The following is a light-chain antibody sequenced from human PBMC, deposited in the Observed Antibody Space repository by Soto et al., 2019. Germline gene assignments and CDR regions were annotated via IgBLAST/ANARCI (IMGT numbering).Light chain of an antibody. CDR1: SGSVSTSNY. V-gene: IGLV8-61*01. J-gene: IGLJ2*01. CDR2: TTD. Sequence: QTVVTQEPSFSVSPGATVTLSCGLTSGSVSTSNYPSWYQQTPGQAPRTLTHTTDSRSSGVPDRFSGSILGNKAALTITGAQADDESDYYCVLYMGSGIWVSGGGTKLTVL. CDR3: VLYMGSGIWV.